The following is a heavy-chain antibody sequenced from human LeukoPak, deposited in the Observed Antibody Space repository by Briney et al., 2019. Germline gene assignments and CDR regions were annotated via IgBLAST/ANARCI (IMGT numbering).Heavy chain of an antibody. V-gene: IGHV4-59*08. CDR1: SDSIRNYF. J-gene: IGHJ6*02. D-gene: IGHD1-14*01. CDR2: IYYSGST. CDR3: ARQQLGTAYYGMDV. Sequence: SETLSLTCTVSSDSIRNYFWSWIRQPPGKGLEWIGYIYYSGSTNYNPSLKSRVTISVDTSKNQFSLKLSSVTAADTAVYYCARQQLGTAYYGMDVWGQGTTVTVSS.